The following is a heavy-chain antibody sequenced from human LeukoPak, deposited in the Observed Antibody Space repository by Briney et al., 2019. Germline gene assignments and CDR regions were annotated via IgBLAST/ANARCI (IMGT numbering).Heavy chain of an antibody. D-gene: IGHD2-15*01. J-gene: IGHJ6*04. Sequence: ASVKVSCKASGYTVIRYGISWVRQAPGQGLEWMGGIIPLFGTPDYAQKFQDRLTITSDKSTSTAYMELSSLRSEDPAVYYCASATLRCSGGSCYEMDVWGKGTTVTVSS. CDR3: ASATLRCSGGSCYEMDV. V-gene: IGHV1-69*06. CDR2: IIPLFGTP. CDR1: GYTVIRYG.